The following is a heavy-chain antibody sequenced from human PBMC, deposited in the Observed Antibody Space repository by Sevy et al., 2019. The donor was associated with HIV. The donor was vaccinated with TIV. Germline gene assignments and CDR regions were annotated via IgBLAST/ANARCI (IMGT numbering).Heavy chain of an antibody. Sequence: GGSLRLSCAASGFTFSSYWMHWVRQAPGKGLVWVSRIYSDGTSTSYADSVKGRFTISRDNAKNTVFLQVNSLRAEDTATYYCARPSRTAPTGAFDSWGQGTLVTVSS. CDR2: IYSDGTST. V-gene: IGHV3-74*01. J-gene: IGHJ4*02. CDR1: GFTFSSYW. D-gene: IGHD7-27*01. CDR3: ARPSRTAPTGAFDS.